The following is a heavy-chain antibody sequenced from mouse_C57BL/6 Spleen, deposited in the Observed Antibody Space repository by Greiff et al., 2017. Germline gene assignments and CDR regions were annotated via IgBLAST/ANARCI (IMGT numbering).Heavy chain of an antibody. CDR3: AREYYGSRFAY. D-gene: IGHD1-1*01. J-gene: IGHJ3*01. V-gene: IGHV1-66*01. CDR2: IYPGSGNT. CDR1: GYSFTSYY. Sequence: QVQLQQSGPELVKPGASVKISCKASGYSFTSYYIHWVKQRPGQGLEWIGWIYPGSGNTKYNEKFKGKATLTADTSSSTAYMQVSSLTSEDSAVYYCAREYYGSRFAYWGQGTLVTVSA.